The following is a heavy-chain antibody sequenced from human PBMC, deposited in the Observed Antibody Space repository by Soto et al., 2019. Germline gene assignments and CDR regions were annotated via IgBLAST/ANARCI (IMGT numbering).Heavy chain of an antibody. D-gene: IGHD5-12*01. CDR3: AKSGVSLMATGRY. CDR2: ISYDGSNK. CDR1: GFTFSSYG. Sequence: GGSLRLSCAASGFTFSSYGMHWFRQAPGKGLEWVAVISYDGSNKYYADSVKGRFTISRDNSKNTLYLQMNSLRTEDTAVYYCAKSGVSLMATGRYWGQGTLVTVSS. V-gene: IGHV3-30*18. J-gene: IGHJ4*02.